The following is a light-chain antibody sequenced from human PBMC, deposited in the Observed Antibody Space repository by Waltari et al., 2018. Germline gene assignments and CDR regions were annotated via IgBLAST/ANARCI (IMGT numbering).Light chain of an antibody. CDR1: NIGSKS. CDR3: QVWDSTSAHVV. V-gene: IGLV3-21*04. CDR2: YDR. J-gene: IGLJ2*01. Sequence: SYVLTQAPSVSVAPGKTARITCGGNNIGSKSVHWYQQKPGQAPVLVISYDRDRPSGIPERFSGSNSGNTATLTISRVEAGDEADYYCQVWDSTSAHVVFAGGTKLTVL.